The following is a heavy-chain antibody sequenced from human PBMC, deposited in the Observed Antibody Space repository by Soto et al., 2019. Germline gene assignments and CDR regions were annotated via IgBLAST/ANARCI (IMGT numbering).Heavy chain of an antibody. J-gene: IGHJ4*02. CDR1: GFTFSSYA. V-gene: IGHV3-30-3*01. D-gene: IGHD3-3*01. CDR2: ISYDGSNK. Sequence: QVQLVESGGGVVQPGRSLRLSCAASGFTFSSYAMHWVRQAPGKGLEWVAVISYDGSNKYYADSVKGRFTISRDNSKNKXYLQMNSRRAEDTAVYYCARENYDFWSGYVYYFDYWGQGTLVTVSS. CDR3: ARENYDFWSGYVYYFDY.